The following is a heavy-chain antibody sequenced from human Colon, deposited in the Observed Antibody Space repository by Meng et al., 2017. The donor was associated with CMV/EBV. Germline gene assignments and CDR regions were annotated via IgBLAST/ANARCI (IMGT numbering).Heavy chain of an antibody. CDR2: IYSGGSST. V-gene: IGHV3-23*03. D-gene: IGHD2-2*01. CDR1: GFTFSSYA. CDR3: AKDRGVIVVVPAAIFDY. J-gene: IGHJ4*02. Sequence: GGSLRLSCAASGFTFSSYAMSWVRQAPGKGLEWVSVIYSGGSSTYYADSVKGRFTISRDNSKNTLYLQMNSLRAEDTAVYYCAKDRGVIVVVPAAIFDYWGRGTLVTVSS.